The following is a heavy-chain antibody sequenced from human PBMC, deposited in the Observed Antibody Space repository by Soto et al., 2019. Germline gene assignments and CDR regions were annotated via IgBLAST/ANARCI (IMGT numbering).Heavy chain of an antibody. V-gene: IGHV3-30*18. CDR3: AKDPSAVHFDY. Sequence: GVSLRLSCAASGFTFSSYGMHWVRQAPGKGLEWVAVISYDGSNKYYADSVKGRFTISRDNSKNTLYLQMNSLRAEDTAVYYCAKDPSAVHFDYWGQGTLVAVSS. J-gene: IGHJ4*02. D-gene: IGHD6-19*01. CDR1: GFTFSSYG. CDR2: ISYDGSNK.